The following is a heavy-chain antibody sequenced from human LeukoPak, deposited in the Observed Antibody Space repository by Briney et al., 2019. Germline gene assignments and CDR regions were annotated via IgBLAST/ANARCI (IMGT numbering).Heavy chain of an antibody. J-gene: IGHJ4*02. V-gene: IGHV4-59*08. CDR3: ARRSSSWLGFDY. Sequence: PSETLSLTCTVSGGSISSYYWSWIRQPPGKGLEWIGYIYYSGSTNYNPSLKSRVTISVDTSKNQFSLKLSSVTAADTAVYYCARRSSSWLGFDYWGQGTLVTVSS. D-gene: IGHD6-13*01. CDR1: GGSISSYY. CDR2: IYYSGST.